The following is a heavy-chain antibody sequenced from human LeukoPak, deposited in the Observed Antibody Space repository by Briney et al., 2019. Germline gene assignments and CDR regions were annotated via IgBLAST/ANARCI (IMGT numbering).Heavy chain of an antibody. D-gene: IGHD4-23*01. CDR3: ARKTVVGSYFDY. V-gene: IGHV3-7*03. CDR2: IKQDGSDK. Sequence: GGSLRLSCAASGFTFSSYWMSWVRQAPGKGLEWLPNIKQDGSDKYYVDYVKGRSTISTDSAKNSLYLQINSLRAEDTAVYYCARKTVVGSYFDYWGQGTPVTVSS. CDR1: GFTFSSYW. J-gene: IGHJ4*02.